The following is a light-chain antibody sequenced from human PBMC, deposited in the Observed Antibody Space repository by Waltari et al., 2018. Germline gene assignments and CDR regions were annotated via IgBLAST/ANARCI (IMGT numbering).Light chain of an antibody. J-gene: IGLJ2*01. V-gene: IGLV2-14*03. CDR1: ISDIGFNTH. Sequence: QSALTQPASLSGAHGQSITTSCTGTISDIGFNTHFSWYPQHPGQAPRLLMYDVNSRPSGVSNRFSGAKSGNTASLTISGLQADDEAHYYCSAYTSSATLAFGGGTGLTVL. CDR3: SAYTSSATLA. CDR2: DVN.